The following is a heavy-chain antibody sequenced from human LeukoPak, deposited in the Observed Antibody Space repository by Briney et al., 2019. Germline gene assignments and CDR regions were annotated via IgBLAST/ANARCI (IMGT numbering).Heavy chain of an antibody. V-gene: IGHV4-59*08. Sequence: SETLSLTCTVSGGSVSSDYWSWIRQPPGKGLEWIGYIYHTGNSDYNPSLKSRATISLDTSKNQFSLKLTSVTAADTAVYYCARSVVPYYYYGMDVWGQGTTVTVSS. CDR3: ARSVVPYYYYGMDV. J-gene: IGHJ6*02. CDR1: GGSVSSDY. CDR2: IYHTGNS. D-gene: IGHD4-23*01.